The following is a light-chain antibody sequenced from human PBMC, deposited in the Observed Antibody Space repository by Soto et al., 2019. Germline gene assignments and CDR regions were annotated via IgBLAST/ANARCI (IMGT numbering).Light chain of an antibody. CDR1: QSVSSY. Sequence: EIVLTQSPATLSLSPGERATLSCRASQSVSSYLAWYQQKPGQAPRLLIYGASNRATGIPARFSGSGSGTDFTLTISSLEPEDFAVYYCQQRSNWPMFGQGTKVDIK. CDR2: GAS. V-gene: IGKV3-11*01. J-gene: IGKJ1*01. CDR3: QQRSNWPM.